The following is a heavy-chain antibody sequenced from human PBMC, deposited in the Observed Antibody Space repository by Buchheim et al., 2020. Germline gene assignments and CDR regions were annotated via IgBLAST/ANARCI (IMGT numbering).Heavy chain of an antibody. CDR3: AKDDARGGDLFDY. Sequence: EVQLLESGGGLVQPGGSLRLSCAASGFTFSTYDMNWVRQAPGKGLEWVSVISGSSTYYADSVKGRFTISRDNSKNTLYLQMNSLRVEDTAVYYCAKDDARGGDLFDYWGQGTL. V-gene: IGHV3-23*01. CDR2: ISGSST. CDR1: GFTFSTYD. J-gene: IGHJ4*02. D-gene: IGHD3-10*01.